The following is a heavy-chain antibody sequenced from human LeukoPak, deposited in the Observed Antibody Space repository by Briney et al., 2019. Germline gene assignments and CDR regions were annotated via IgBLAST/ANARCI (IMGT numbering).Heavy chain of an antibody. V-gene: IGHV1-69*13. Sequence: GASVKVSCTASGGTFSSYAISWVRQAPGQGLEWMGGIIPIVDTANYAQKFQGRVTITADESTSTAYMELSSLRSEDTAVYYCARVSIAARLNYYYGMDVWGQGTTVTVSS. J-gene: IGHJ6*02. D-gene: IGHD6-6*01. CDR3: ARVSIAARLNYYYGMDV. CDR1: GGTFSSYA. CDR2: IIPIVDTA.